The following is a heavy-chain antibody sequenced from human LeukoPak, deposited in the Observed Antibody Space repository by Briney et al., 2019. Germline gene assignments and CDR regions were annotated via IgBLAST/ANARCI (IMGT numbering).Heavy chain of an antibody. D-gene: IGHD4/OR15-4a*01. CDR3: ARRAGAYSHPYDY. J-gene: IGHJ4*02. CDR1: GFTVSSNY. CDR2: IYSDNT. V-gene: IGHV3-53*01. Sequence: GGSLRLSCAASGFTVSSNYMSWVRQAPGKGLEWVSFIYSDNTHYSDSVKGRFTISRDNSKNTLYLQMNSLRAEDTAVYYCARRAGAYSHPYDYWGQGTLVTVSS.